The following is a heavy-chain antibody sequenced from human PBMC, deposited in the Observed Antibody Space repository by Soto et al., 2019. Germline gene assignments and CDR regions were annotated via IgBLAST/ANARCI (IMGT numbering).Heavy chain of an antibody. CDR2: IHYSGST. CDR3: ARHEGNGNVWPLDY. V-gene: IGHV4-39*01. D-gene: IGHD2-8*01. Sequence: PSETLSLTCTVSGNSIGTTHSYWAWIRQSPGKWLEWIGNIHYSGSTYYMPSLRSRVTLSVDTSKNQFSMRLTSVTAEDTAVYYCARHEGNGNVWPLDYWGQGILVTVSS. J-gene: IGHJ4*02. CDR1: GNSIGTTHSY.